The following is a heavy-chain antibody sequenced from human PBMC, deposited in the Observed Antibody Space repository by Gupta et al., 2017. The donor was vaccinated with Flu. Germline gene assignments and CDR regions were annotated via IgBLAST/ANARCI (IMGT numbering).Heavy chain of an antibody. D-gene: IGHD6-13*01. Sequence: IRQPPGKGLEWIGEINPSGGSNYNPSLRSRVTRSVDTSNNHFSLNLSSMTAADTAVYYCARGLGAAAPLFDRWGQGTLVTVST. J-gene: IGHJ4*02. V-gene: IGHV4-34*01. CDR3: ARGLGAAAPLFDR. CDR2: INPSGGS.